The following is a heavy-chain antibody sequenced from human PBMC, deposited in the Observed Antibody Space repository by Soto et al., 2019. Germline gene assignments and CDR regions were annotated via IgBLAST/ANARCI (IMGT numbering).Heavy chain of an antibody. CDR3: ASRLYGSNAFFDS. CDR2: IYYGGST. CDR1: GGSVSSNY. J-gene: IGHJ5*01. Sequence: SEPLSLTCTVSGGSVSSNYWSWIRQPPGKGLEWIGYIYYGGSTHSNPSLKSRVVISIDTSKNQFSLKLSSVTAADTAVYYCASRLYGSNAFFDSWGQGALVTVS. V-gene: IGHV4-59*02. D-gene: IGHD4-17*01.